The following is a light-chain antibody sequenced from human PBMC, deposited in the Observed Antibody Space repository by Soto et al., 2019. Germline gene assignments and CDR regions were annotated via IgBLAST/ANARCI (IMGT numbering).Light chain of an antibody. Sequence: DIQMTQSPSTLSASVGDRVTITCRASQSISSWLAWYQQKSGKAPKLLIYDASSLESGVPSRFSGSGSGTEFTLTISSLQPDDFATYFCQQYDSYWWTFGEGTKVEIK. CDR3: QQYDSYWWT. V-gene: IGKV1-5*01. J-gene: IGKJ1*01. CDR1: QSISSW. CDR2: DAS.